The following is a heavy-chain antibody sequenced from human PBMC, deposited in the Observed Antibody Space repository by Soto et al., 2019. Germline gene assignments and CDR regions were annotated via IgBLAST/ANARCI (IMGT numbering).Heavy chain of an antibody. D-gene: IGHD2-15*01. CDR2: IIPIFGTA. CDR1: GGTFSSYA. CDR3: AREGGYCSGGSCYPYGYY. J-gene: IGHJ4*02. V-gene: IGHV1-69*01. Sequence: QVQLVQSGAEVKKPGSSVKVSCKASGGTFSSYAISWVRQAPGQGLEWMGGIIPIFGTANYAQKFQGRVTITADESTSTAYMELSSLRSEDTAVYYCAREGGYCSGGSCYPYGYYWGKGTLVTVSS.